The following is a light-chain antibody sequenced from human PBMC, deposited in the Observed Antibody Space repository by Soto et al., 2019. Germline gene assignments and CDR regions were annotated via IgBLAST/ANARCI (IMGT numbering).Light chain of an antibody. CDR3: QQYGSSPFT. J-gene: IGKJ4*01. V-gene: IGKV3-20*01. CDR2: GAY. Sequence: EIVLTQSPGTLSLSPGERATLSCRASQTVTSNYLAWYQQKPGQAPRLLIYGAYSRATGIPDRFRGGGSGTDFTLTISRLEPEDFAVYYCQQYGSSPFTFGVGTKVEIK. CDR1: QTVTSNY.